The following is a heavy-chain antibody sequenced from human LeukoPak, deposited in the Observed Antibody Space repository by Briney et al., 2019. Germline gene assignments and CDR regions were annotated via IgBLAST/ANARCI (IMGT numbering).Heavy chain of an antibody. CDR1: GGSISSGAYY. CDR2: FYYSGST. D-gene: IGHD5-24*01. Sequence: SETLSLTCTVSGGSISSGAYYWSWIRQHPGKGLEWIGYFYYSGSTYYNPSLKSRVTISVDTSKNQFSLDLSSVTAADTAVYYCARDLGDGYLANDYWGQGTLVTVSS. V-gene: IGHV4-31*03. CDR3: ARDLGDGYLANDY. J-gene: IGHJ4*02.